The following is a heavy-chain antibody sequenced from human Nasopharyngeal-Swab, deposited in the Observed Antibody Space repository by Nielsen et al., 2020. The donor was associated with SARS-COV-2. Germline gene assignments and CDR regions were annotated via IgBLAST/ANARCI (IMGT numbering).Heavy chain of an antibody. CDR3: AKGTITMVRGVIGWFDP. J-gene: IGHJ5*02. CDR2: ISYDGSNK. Sequence: GGSLRLSCAASGFTFSSYGVHWVRQAPGKGLEWVAVISYDGSNKYYADSVKGRFTISRDNSKNTLYLQMNSLRAEDTAVYYCAKGTITMVRGVIGWFDPWGQGTLVTVSS. V-gene: IGHV3-30*18. CDR1: GFTFSSYG. D-gene: IGHD3-10*01.